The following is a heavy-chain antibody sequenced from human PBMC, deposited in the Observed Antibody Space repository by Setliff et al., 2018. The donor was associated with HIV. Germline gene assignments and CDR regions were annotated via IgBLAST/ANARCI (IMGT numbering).Heavy chain of an antibody. CDR3: AKTVVGDSYALPNDGFDI. D-gene: IGHD3-16*01. Sequence: TSETLSLTCAVSGYSISSSHWWGWIRQPPGKGLEWIGYIYYSGSTNYNPSLKSRATMSVDTSNNRFSLKLSSVTALDTAVYYCAKTVVGDSYALPNDGFDIWGQGTMVTVS. CDR1: GYSISSSHW. CDR2: IYYSGST. V-gene: IGHV4-28*06. J-gene: IGHJ3*02.